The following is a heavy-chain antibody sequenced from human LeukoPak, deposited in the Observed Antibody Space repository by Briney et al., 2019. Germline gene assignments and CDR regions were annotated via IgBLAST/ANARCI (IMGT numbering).Heavy chain of an antibody. CDR2: ISNSGTT. CDR3: ARVVRGAVTSNWFDP. D-gene: IGHD4-17*01. CDR1: GGSMNDNY. Sequence: PSETLSLTCSVSGGSMNDNYLTWIRRAPGKGLEWIGYISNSGTTDYNPSLKSRVTMSVDTSKNEFSLKLTSVTAADTAMYYCARVVRGAVTSNWFDPWGQGTLVTVSS. J-gene: IGHJ5*02. V-gene: IGHV4-59*01.